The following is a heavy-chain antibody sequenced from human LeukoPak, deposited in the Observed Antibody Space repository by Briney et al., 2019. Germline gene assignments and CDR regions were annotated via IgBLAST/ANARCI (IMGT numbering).Heavy chain of an antibody. CDR3: ARHRGIIGAFDI. CDR1: GGSISSYY. Sequence: SETLSLTCTVSGGSISSYYWSWIRQPPGKGLEWIGYIYYSGSTNCNPSLKSRVTISVDTSKNQFSLKLSSVTAADTAVYYCARHRGIIGAFDIWGQGTMVTVSS. V-gene: IGHV4-59*08. J-gene: IGHJ3*02. CDR2: IYYSGST. D-gene: IGHD3-16*01.